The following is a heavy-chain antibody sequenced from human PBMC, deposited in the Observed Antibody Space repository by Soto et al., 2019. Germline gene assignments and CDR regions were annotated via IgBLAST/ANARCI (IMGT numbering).Heavy chain of an antibody. CDR3: ARGPAPRYSSSSPYQDYYCMDV. Sequence: QVQLVQSGAEVKKPGASVKVSCKASGYTFTSYYMHWVRQAPGQGLEWMGIINPSGGSTSYAQKFQGRVTMTRDTSTSTVYMELSSLRSEDTAVYYCARGPAPRYSSSSPYQDYYCMDVWGKGTTVTVSS. CDR1: GYTFTSYY. D-gene: IGHD6-6*01. V-gene: IGHV1-46*03. J-gene: IGHJ6*03. CDR2: INPSGGST.